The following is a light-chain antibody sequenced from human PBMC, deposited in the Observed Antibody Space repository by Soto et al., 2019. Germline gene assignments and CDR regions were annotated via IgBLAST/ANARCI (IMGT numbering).Light chain of an antibody. J-gene: IGKJ3*01. Sequence: EVVLTQSPATLSLSPGEGATLSCRASQSIGNYLAWYQQKPGQAPSLLIYATSNRATAIPARFSGSGSGTDFTLTISSLEPEDFAVYYCQQRSSWPFTFGPGTKVDIK. CDR1: QSIGNY. CDR2: ATS. CDR3: QQRSSWPFT. V-gene: IGKV3-11*01.